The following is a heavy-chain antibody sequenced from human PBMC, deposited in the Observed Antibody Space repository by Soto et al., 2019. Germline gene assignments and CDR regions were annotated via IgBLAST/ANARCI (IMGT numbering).Heavy chain of an antibody. V-gene: IGHV3-33*01. CDR2: IWYDGSNK. J-gene: IGHJ6*02. CDR1: GFTFSSYG. D-gene: IGHD6-6*01. Sequence: GGSLRLSCAASGFTFSSYGMHWVRQAPGKGMEWVAVIWYDGSNKYYADSVKGRFTISRDNSKNTLYLQMNSLRAEDTAVYYCAREYSSSSYRYYYYGMDVWGQGTTVTVSS. CDR3: AREYSSSSYRYYYYGMDV.